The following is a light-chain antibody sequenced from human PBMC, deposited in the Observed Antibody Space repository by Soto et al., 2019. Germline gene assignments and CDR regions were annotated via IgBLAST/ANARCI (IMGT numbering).Light chain of an antibody. J-gene: IGKJ1*01. CDR3: QQYKEWPLT. CDR1: QSVSID. V-gene: IGKV3-15*01. Sequence: EIVGTQWAATVSVSPVGRSSLSCRASQSVSIDLAWYQQTPGQAPRLLIYGASTRATGVPPTFSGRASGKEFTLAIRSLQSEDFTVYFCQQYKEWPLTFGQGTKVDIK. CDR2: GAS.